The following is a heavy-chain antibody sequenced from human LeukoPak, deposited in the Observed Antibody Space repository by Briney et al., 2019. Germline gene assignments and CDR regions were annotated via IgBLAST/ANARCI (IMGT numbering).Heavy chain of an antibody. D-gene: IGHD6-19*01. J-gene: IGHJ2*01. Sequence: RASVKVSCKASGYSFTSNGISWVRQAPGQGLEWMGWISPYNGNTNYAQKLQGRVTMTTDTFTSTAYMELRSLRSDDTAVYYCARPGGGSGWSRYFDLWGRGTLVTVSS. CDR2: ISPYNGNT. CDR3: ARPGGGSGWSRYFDL. V-gene: IGHV1-18*01. CDR1: GYSFTSNG.